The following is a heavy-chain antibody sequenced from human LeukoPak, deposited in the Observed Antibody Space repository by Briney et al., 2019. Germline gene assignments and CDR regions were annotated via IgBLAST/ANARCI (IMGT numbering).Heavy chain of an antibody. CDR2: IYYTGST. CDR3: ARSSDYVPYYFDY. CDR1: GDSISSNNYF. J-gene: IGHJ4*02. V-gene: IGHV4-39*01. Sequence: SETLSLTCTVSGDSISSNNYFWGWICQPPGKGLEWIGSIYYTGSTYYNPSLKSRVTISVDTSKNQFSLKLSSVTAADTAVYYCARSSDYVPYYFDYWGQGTLVTVSS. D-gene: IGHD4-17*01.